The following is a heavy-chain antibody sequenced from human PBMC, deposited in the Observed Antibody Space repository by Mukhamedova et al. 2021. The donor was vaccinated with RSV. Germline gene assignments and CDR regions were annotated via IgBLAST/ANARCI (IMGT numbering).Heavy chain of an antibody. Sequence: GKGLEWVGRIKSKTDGGTTDYAAPVKGRISISRDDSRDTGYLQMKSLKTEDTAVYYCTTVGSGYYDTSGYSRFDYWGQGTLLTVS. CDR2: IKSKTDGGTT. D-gene: IGHD3-22*01. J-gene: IGHJ4*02. V-gene: IGHV3-15*01. CDR3: TTVGSGYYDTSGYSRFDY.